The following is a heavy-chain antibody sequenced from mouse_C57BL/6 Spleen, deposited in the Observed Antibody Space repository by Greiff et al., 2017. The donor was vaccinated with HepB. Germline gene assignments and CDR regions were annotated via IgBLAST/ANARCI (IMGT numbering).Heavy chain of an antibody. J-gene: IGHJ2*01. CDR3: ARMARTIN. CDR1: GFTFSSYG. V-gene: IGHV5-6-3*01. CDR2: INSNGGRT. Sequence: EVQRVESGGGLVQPGGSLKLSCAASGFTFSSYGMSWVRQTPDKRLELVATINSNGGRTYYPDSVKGRFTISRDKAKNTLYLQLSSLKSEDTAMYYCARMARTINWGQGTTLTVSS.